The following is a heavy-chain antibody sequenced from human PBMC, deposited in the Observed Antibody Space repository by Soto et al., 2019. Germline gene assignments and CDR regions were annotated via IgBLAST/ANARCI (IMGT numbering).Heavy chain of an antibody. CDR2: INPSGGST. CDR1: GYTFTYYY. V-gene: IGHV1-46*01. Sequence: ASVKVSCKASGYTFTYYYIHWVRQAPGQGLEWMGIINPSGGSTSYAQKFQGRVTMTRDTSTSTVYMELNSLRADDTAVYFCARNGGTFDPWGQGTLVTVSS. J-gene: IGHJ5*02. CDR3: ARNGGTFDP. D-gene: IGHD3-16*01.